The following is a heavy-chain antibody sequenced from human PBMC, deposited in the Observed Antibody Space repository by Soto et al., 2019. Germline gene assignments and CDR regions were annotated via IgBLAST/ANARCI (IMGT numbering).Heavy chain of an antibody. CDR2: KFHNGNT. Sequence: QVQLQESGPGLVQPSQTLSLTCTVSGDSIDSGGHYWGWVRQHPGKGLEWMGYKFHNGNTHYNPSLKTRVAISTDASKKQFSLMVNAATAADTAVYFWARYSSAYSPFAFWGQGGLVIVSS. CDR1: GDSIDSGGHY. D-gene: IGHD6-6*01. CDR3: ARYSSAYSPFAF. J-gene: IGHJ4*02. V-gene: IGHV4-31*03.